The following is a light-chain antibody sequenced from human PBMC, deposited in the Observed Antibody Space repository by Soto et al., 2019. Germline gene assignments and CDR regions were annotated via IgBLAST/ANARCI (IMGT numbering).Light chain of an antibody. CDR3: QQYDSSPGT. CDR2: GAS. V-gene: IGKV3-20*01. Sequence: ENVLTESPGTLSLSRGDRATLSCRASQSFSSSYLAWYQQKPGQAPRLLIYGASIRATGIPDRFSGSGSGTDFTLIISRLEPEDSALNYCQQYDSSPGTFGQGTRLEIK. J-gene: IGKJ5*01. CDR1: QSFSSSY.